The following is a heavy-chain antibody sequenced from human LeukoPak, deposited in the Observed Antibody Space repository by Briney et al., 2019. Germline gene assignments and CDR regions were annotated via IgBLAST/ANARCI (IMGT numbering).Heavy chain of an antibody. J-gene: IGHJ4*02. Sequence: SETLSLTCTVSGGPISSSSYYWGWLRQPPGKGLEWIGSIYYSGSTYYNPSLKSRVTISVDTSKTQFSLKLSSVTAADTAVYYCARHKAVAGSDFDYWGQGTLVTVSS. D-gene: IGHD6-19*01. CDR2: IYYSGST. CDR3: ARHKAVAGSDFDY. CDR1: GGPISSSSYY. V-gene: IGHV4-39*01.